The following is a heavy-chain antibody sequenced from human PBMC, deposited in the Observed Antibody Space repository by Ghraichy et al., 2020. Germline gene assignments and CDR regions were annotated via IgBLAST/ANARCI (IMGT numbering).Heavy chain of an antibody. D-gene: IGHD3-3*01. CDR1: GGSISSSSYY. CDR2: IYYSGST. Sequence: SETLSLTCTVSGGSISSSSYYWGWIRQPPGKGLEWIGSIYYSGSTYYNPSLKSRVTISVDTSKNQFSLKLSSVTAADTAVYYCARLTYYDFWSGYYQHTPRTTDAFDIWGQGTMVTVSS. V-gene: IGHV4-39*01. J-gene: IGHJ3*02. CDR3: ARLTYYDFWSGYYQHTPRTTDAFDI.